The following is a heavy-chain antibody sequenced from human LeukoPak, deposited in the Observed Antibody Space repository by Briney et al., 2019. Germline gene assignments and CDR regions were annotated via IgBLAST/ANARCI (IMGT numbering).Heavy chain of an antibody. CDR2: IKSKTDGGTT. CDR1: GFTFNTYS. J-gene: IGHJ6*02. V-gene: IGHV3-15*01. CDR3: TNYYDFWSGYYGRGYYYGMDV. D-gene: IGHD3-3*01. Sequence: GGSLRLSCAASGFTFNTYSMNWVRQAPGKGLEWVGRIKSKTDGGTTDYAAPVKGRFTISRDDSKNTLYLQMNSLKTEDTAVYYCTNYYDFWSGYYGRGYYYGMDVWGQGTTVTVSS.